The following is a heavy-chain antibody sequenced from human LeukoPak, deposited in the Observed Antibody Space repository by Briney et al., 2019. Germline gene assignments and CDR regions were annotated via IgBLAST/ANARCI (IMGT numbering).Heavy chain of an antibody. CDR1: GFTFRSFG. D-gene: IGHD6-6*01. J-gene: IGHJ4*01. CDR2: TPYDGTMK. Sequence: PGGSLRLSCAASGFTFRSFGMHWVRQAPSKGLEWVAWTPYDGTMKSYADSVKGRFTISRDNAKSSLHLQMNSLRAEDTAVYYCARDDRDISSYRFDYWGHGILVTVSS. V-gene: IGHV3-30*02. CDR3: ARDDRDISSYRFDY.